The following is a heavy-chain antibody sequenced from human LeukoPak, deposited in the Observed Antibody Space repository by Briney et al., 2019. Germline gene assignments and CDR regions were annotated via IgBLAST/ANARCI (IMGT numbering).Heavy chain of an antibody. J-gene: IGHJ4*02. Sequence: SVKVSCKASGGTFSSYAISWVRQAPGQGLEWMGGIIPIFGTANYAQEFQGRVTITADKSTSTAYMELSSLRSEDTAVYYCARLAHYYGSGSYYNYFDYWGQGTLVTVSS. CDR1: GGTFSSYA. CDR2: IIPIFGTA. V-gene: IGHV1-69*06. D-gene: IGHD3-10*01. CDR3: ARLAHYYGSGSYYNYFDY.